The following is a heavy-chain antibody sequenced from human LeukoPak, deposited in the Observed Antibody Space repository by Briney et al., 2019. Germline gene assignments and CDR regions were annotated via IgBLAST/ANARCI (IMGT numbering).Heavy chain of an antibody. V-gene: IGHV3-20*04. CDR1: GFTFDDYG. Sequence: GGSLRLSCAASGFTFDDYGMSWVRQAPGKGLEWVSGINWNGGNTVYADSVKGRLTISRDNAKNSLYLQMNSLRAEDTALYYCARATYCSVGACYFDYWGQGTLVTVSS. CDR2: INWNGGNT. D-gene: IGHD2-15*01. CDR3: ARATYCSVGACYFDY. J-gene: IGHJ4*02.